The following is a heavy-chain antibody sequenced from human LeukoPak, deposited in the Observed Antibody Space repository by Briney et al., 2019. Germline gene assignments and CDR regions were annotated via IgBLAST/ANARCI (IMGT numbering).Heavy chain of an antibody. CDR1: GYTFTVYY. Sequence: ASVKVSCTASGYTFTVYYMHWVRHAPRQRHEWMGWMNPNSGNTGYAQNFQGRVTITRNTSISTSPMSLSLLTPEDTAVYYCARAYSGSYYPGDYWGQGTLVTVSS. V-gene: IGHV1-8*03. D-gene: IGHD1-26*01. CDR2: MNPNSGNT. CDR3: ARAYSGSYYPGDY. J-gene: IGHJ4*02.